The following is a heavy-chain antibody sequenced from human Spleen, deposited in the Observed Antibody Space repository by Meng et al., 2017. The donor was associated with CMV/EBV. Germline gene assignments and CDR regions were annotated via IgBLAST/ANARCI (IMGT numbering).Heavy chain of an antibody. Sequence: SVQLSCKPSGYNFTSYYLHWVRQAPGQGLEWMGIINPGGGSTTYAQKFQGRVTMTSDTSTSTVYMELSRLRSEDTAVYYCARTDSLRDWGQGTLVTVSS. V-gene: IGHV1-46*01. CDR1: GYNFTSYY. CDR3: ARTDSLRD. D-gene: IGHD2-15*01. J-gene: IGHJ4*02. CDR2: INPGGGST.